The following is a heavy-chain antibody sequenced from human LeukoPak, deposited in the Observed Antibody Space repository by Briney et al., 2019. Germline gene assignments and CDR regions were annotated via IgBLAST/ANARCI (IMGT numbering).Heavy chain of an antibody. CDR2: IYYSGST. V-gene: IGHV4-39*07. D-gene: IGHD3-10*01. CDR3: ARFYMVRGRNFDY. Sequence: PSETLSLTCTVSGGSISSSSYYWGWIRQPPGKGLEWIGSIYYSGSTYYNPSLKSRVTISVDTSKNQFSLKLSSVTAADTAVYYCARFYMVRGRNFDYWGQGTLVTVSS. J-gene: IGHJ4*02. CDR1: GGSISSSSYY.